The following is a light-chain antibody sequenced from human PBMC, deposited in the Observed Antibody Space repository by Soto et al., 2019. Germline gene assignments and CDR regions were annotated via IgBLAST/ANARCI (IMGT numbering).Light chain of an antibody. CDR1: SGHSSYA. CDR3: QTWGTGIGV. J-gene: IGLJ3*02. CDR2: LNSDGSH. Sequence: QPVLTQSPSASASLGASVKLTCTLSSGHSSYAIAWHQQQPEKGPRYLMKLNSDGSHSEGDGIPDRFSGSGSGAERYLTISRLQSEDEADYYCQTWGTGIGVFGGGTQLTVL. V-gene: IGLV4-69*01.